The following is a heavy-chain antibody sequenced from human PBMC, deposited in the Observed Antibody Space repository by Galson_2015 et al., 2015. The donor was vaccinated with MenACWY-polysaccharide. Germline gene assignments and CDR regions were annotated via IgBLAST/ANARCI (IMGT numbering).Heavy chain of an antibody. Sequence: SLRLSCAASGFTFGSYALNWVRQAPGGGLEWLSGISASGSNTYNADSVKGRFTISRDNSKNILCLEMKSLRAEDTAVYFCAGGDLSFYKYSYYGMDVWGPGTTVTVSS. D-gene: IGHD3/OR15-3a*01. V-gene: IGHV3-23*01. CDR1: GFTFGSYA. CDR3: AGGDLSFYKYSYYGMDV. J-gene: IGHJ6*02. CDR2: ISASGSNT.